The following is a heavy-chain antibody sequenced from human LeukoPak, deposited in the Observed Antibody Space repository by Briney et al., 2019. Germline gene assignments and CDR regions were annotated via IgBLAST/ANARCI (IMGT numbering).Heavy chain of an antibody. CDR2: IRYDGSNK. Sequence: GGSLRLSCAASEFSVGSNYMTWVRQAPGKGLEWVAFIRYDGSNKYYADSVKGRFTISRDNSKNTLYLQMNSLRAEDTAVYYCARAVAGRKGFDYWGQGTLVTVSS. CDR1: EFSVGSNY. D-gene: IGHD6-19*01. J-gene: IGHJ4*02. CDR3: ARAVAGRKGFDY. V-gene: IGHV3-30*02.